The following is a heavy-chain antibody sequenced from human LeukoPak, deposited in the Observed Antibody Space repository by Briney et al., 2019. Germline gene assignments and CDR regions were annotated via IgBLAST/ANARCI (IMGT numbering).Heavy chain of an antibody. CDR2: INHSGST. CDR1: GGSFSGYY. CDR3: ARVLGIVVVPAAMSYNWFDP. V-gene: IGHV4-34*01. Sequence: SETLSLTCAVYGGSFSGYYWSWIRQPPGKGPEWIGEINHSGSTNYNPSLKSRVTISVDTSKNQFSLRLSSVTAADTAVYYCARVLGIVVVPAAMSYNWFDPWGQGTLVTVSS. J-gene: IGHJ5*02. D-gene: IGHD2-2*01.